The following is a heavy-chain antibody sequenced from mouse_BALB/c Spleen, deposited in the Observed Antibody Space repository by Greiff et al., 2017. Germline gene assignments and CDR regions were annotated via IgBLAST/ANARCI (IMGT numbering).Heavy chain of an antibody. J-gene: IGHJ2*01. CDR1: GYSFTGYY. Sequence: VQLQQSGPELVKPGASVKISCKASGYSFTGYYMHWVKQSHVKSLEWIGRINPYNGATSYNQNFKDKASLTVDKSSSTAYMELHSLTSEDSAVYYGARWYDGYYLDYWGQGTTLTVSS. CDR2: INPYNGAT. CDR3: ARWYDGYYLDY. V-gene: IGHV1-31*01. D-gene: IGHD2-3*01.